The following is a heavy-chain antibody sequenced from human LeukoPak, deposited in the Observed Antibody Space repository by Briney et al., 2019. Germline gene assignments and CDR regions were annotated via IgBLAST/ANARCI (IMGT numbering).Heavy chain of an antibody. CDR1: GGSLSGHY. Sequence: SETLSLTCTVSGGSLSGHYWSWIRQPPGKELEYIGYIHYSGSTNYNPSLKSRATISIDTSKNQFSLRLSSVSAADTALYYCVKRAGTYFDYWGQGILVTVSS. J-gene: IGHJ4*02. V-gene: IGHV4-59*11. CDR3: VKRAGTYFDY. CDR2: IHYSGST. D-gene: IGHD1-26*01.